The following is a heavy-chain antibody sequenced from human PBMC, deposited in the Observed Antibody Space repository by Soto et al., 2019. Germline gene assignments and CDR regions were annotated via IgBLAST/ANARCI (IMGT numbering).Heavy chain of an antibody. D-gene: IGHD6-19*01. Sequence: GGSLRLSCAASGFTFSSYWMHWVRQVPGKGLVWVSRISSDGSITNYADSVKGRFSISRDNAKNTLYLQMNSLRAEDTAVYYCARDSSSGSYRGWFDPWGQRTLVTVSS. CDR2: ISSDGSIT. CDR1: GFTFSSYW. V-gene: IGHV3-74*01. J-gene: IGHJ5*02. CDR3: ARDSSSGSYRGWFDP.